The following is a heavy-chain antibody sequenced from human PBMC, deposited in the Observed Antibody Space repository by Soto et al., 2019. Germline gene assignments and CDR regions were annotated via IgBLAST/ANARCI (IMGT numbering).Heavy chain of an antibody. J-gene: IGHJ6*02. Sequence: GGSLRLSCTASGFTFGDYAMSWFRQAPGKGLEWVGFIRSKAYGGTTEYAASVKGRFTISRDDSKSIAYLQMNSLKTEDTAVYYCTRDRGIRYFDWPTYYYYYYGMDVWGQGXTVTVSS. V-gene: IGHV3-49*03. D-gene: IGHD3-9*01. CDR3: TRDRGIRYFDWPTYYYYYYGMDV. CDR1: GFTFGDYA. CDR2: IRSKAYGGTT.